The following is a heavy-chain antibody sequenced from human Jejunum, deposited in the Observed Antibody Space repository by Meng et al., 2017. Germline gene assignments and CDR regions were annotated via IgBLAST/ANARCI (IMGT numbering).Heavy chain of an antibody. D-gene: IGHD3-10*01. Sequence: VQLVESGVGLVQPGGSLRLSCAASGFSFSSYWMHWVRQAPGKGLVWVSRINTDGSTTNYADSVMGRFTISRDNAKNTLYLQMNSLSVEDTAVYYCTRAGSYRHDYWGQGTLVTVSS. J-gene: IGHJ4*02. V-gene: IGHV3-74*01. CDR2: INTDGSTT. CDR1: GFSFSSYW. CDR3: TRAGSYRHDY.